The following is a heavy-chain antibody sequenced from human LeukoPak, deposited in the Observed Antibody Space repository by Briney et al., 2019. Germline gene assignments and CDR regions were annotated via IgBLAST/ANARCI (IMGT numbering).Heavy chain of an antibody. CDR3: AGDSIVDDAFDI. CDR2: IYYSGST. J-gene: IGHJ3*02. V-gene: IGHV4-59*01. CDR1: GGSFNNYY. Sequence: PSETLSLTCTVSGGSFNNYYWSWIRQPPGRGLEWIGYIYYSGSTNYNPSLKSRVTISVDTSKNQFSLKLNSVTAADTAVYYCAGDSIVDDAFDIWGQGTMVTVSS. D-gene: IGHD2-15*01.